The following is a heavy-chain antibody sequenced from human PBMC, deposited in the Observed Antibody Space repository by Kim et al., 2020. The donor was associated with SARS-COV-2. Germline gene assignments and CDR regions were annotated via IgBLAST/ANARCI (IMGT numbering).Heavy chain of an antibody. J-gene: IGHJ6*02. CDR1: GGTFSSYA. CDR3: ARDIVATTDYYYGMDV. CDR2: IIPVFGTA. V-gene: IGHV1-69*13. D-gene: IGHD5-12*01. Sequence: SVKVSCKASGGTFSSYAISWVRQAPGQGLEWMGGIIPVFGTANYAQKFQGRVTITADESTSTAYMELSSLRSEDTAVYYCARDIVATTDYYYGMDVWGQGTTVTVSS.